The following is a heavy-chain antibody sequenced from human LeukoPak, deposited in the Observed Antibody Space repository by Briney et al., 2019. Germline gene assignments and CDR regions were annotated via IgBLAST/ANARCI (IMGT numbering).Heavy chain of an antibody. CDR3: ATDLGGSGSSFFYYYGMDV. V-gene: IGHV1-24*01. CDR2: FDPEDGET. Sequence: GASVKVSCKVSGYTLTELSMHWVRQAPGKGLEWMGGFDPEDGETIYAQKFQGRVTMTEDTSTDTAYMELSSPRSEDTAVSYCATDLGGSGSSFFYYYGMDVWGQGTTVTVSS. J-gene: IGHJ6*02. D-gene: IGHD3-10*01. CDR1: GYTLTELS.